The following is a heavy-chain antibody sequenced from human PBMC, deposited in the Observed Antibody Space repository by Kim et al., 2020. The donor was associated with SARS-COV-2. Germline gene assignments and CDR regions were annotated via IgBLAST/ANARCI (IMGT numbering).Heavy chain of an antibody. CDR1: GFMFSGYW. J-gene: IGHJ4*02. D-gene: IGHD3-3*01. CDR2: ISGDGSVK. Sequence: GGSLRLSCAASGFMFSGYWMHWVRQVPGKGLVWVSRISGDGSVKYYADAVKGRFTISKDSTKNTISLQMNSLRVEDTAVYYCVKDRIEWQWGPGTLVSVSS. CDR3: VKDRIEWQ. V-gene: IGHV3-74*01.